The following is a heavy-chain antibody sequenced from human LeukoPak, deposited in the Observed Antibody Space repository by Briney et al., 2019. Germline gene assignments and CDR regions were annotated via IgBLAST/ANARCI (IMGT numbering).Heavy chain of an antibody. V-gene: IGHV3-48*04. CDR1: GFTFSSYS. J-gene: IGHJ5*02. CDR3: ARDPLYYDSSGYNDKYNWFDP. D-gene: IGHD3-22*01. CDR2: ISSSGSTI. Sequence: PGGSLRLSCAASGFTFSSYSMNWVRQAPGKGLEWVSSISSSGSTIYYADSVKGRFTISRDNAKNSLYLQMNSLRAEDTAVYYCARDPLYYDSSGYNDKYNWFDPWGQGTLVTVSS.